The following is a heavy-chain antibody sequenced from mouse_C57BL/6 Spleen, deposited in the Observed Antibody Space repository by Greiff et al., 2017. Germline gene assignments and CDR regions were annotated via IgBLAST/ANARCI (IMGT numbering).Heavy chain of an antibody. CDR2: ISDGGSYT. D-gene: IGHD2-5*01. CDR1: GFTFSSYA. Sequence: EVQGVESGGGLVKPGGSLTLSCAASGFTFSSYAMSWVRQTPEKRLEWVATISDGGSYTYYPDNVKGPFTISRDNAKNNLYLQMSHLKSENTAMYYGANEASYYSNYEGYLDYWGQGTTLTVSS. J-gene: IGHJ2*01. V-gene: IGHV5-4*01. CDR3: ANEASYYSNYEGYLDY.